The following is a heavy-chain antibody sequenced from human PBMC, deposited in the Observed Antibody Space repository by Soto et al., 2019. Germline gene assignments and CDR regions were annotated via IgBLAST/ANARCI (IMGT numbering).Heavy chain of an antibody. CDR2: ISSSSYT. D-gene: IGHD1-1*01. CDR1: GFTVSDYY. CDR3: ARDDWNAEPDY. J-gene: IGHJ4*02. V-gene: IGHV3-11*06. Sequence: GGSLRLACAASGFTVSDYYIGGIRQAPGKGLEWVSYISSSSYTNYADSVKGRFAISRDNAKNSLYLQMNSLRAEDTAVYYCARDDWNAEPDYWGLGTLVTVSS.